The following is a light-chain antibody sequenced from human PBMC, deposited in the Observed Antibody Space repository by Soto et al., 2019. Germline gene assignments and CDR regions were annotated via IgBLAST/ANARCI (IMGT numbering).Light chain of an antibody. Sequence: EIVLTQSTGTLSLSPGERATLSCRSSQSVKNSYLAWYQQKPGQSPRLVIYGVSNRATGIPNRFSGGGFGTDFTLTISRLEPEDFAVYYCEQYDGSPRTFGQGTKVDI. CDR2: GVS. V-gene: IGKV3-20*01. CDR1: QSVKNSY. J-gene: IGKJ1*01. CDR3: EQYDGSPRT.